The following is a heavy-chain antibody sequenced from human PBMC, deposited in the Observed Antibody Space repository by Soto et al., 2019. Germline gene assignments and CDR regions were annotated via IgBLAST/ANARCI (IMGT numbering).Heavy chain of an antibody. CDR2: ISGSGGST. V-gene: IGHV3-23*01. CDR3: AKGGYCSSTSCYGNHYYYMDV. J-gene: IGHJ6*03. CDR1: GFTFSSYA. Sequence: EVQLLESGGGLVQPGGSLRLSCAASGFTFSSYAMSWVRQAPGKGLEWVSAISGSGGSTYYADSVKGRFTISRDNSKNTLYLQMNSLRAEDTAVYYCAKGGYCSSTSCYGNHYYYMDVWGKGTTVTVSS. D-gene: IGHD2-2*01.